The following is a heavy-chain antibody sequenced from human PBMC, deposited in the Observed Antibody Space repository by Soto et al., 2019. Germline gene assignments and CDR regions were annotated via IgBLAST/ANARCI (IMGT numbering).Heavy chain of an antibody. V-gene: IGHV1-18*01. CDR1: GYTLTNYG. CDR3: ARGVGSGSYYNQYNWFDP. CDR2: INVYNGNT. D-gene: IGHD3-10*01. Sequence: EASVKLSCKASGYTLTNYGISWARQDPGQGLEWMGWINVYNGNTKYAQKVQGRVTMTTDTSTSTAYMELRSLRSDDTAVYYCARGVGSGSYYNQYNWFDPWGQGTLVTVSS. J-gene: IGHJ5*02.